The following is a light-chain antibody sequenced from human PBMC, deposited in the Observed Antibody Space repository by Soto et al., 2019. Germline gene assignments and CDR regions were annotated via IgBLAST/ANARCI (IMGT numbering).Light chain of an antibody. Sequence: DVVMTQSPDSLAVSLGERATINCKSSLSVLYSSNNKNYLAWYQQKPGQPPKLLIYWASTRESGVPDRFSGRGSGTDFTLTIISLQAEDVAVYYCQQYYNIPQTFGQGTKVEIK. CDR2: WAS. J-gene: IGKJ1*01. CDR3: QQYYNIPQT. V-gene: IGKV4-1*01. CDR1: LSVLYSSNNKNY.